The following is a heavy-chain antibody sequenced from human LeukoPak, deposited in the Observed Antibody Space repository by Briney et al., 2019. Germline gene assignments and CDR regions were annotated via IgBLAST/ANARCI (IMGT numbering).Heavy chain of an antibody. CDR3: ARYNTGSSDY. CDR2: IWYDGSKT. D-gene: IGHD1-26*01. V-gene: IGHV3-33*01. CDR1: GFTFSSYG. Sequence: PGRSLRLSCAASGFTFSSYGMHWVRQAPGKGLEWVAVIWYDGSKTYYVDSVKGRFTISRDNSKNTLYLQMSSLRADDTAVYYCARYNTGSSDYWGQGTLVTVSS. J-gene: IGHJ4*01.